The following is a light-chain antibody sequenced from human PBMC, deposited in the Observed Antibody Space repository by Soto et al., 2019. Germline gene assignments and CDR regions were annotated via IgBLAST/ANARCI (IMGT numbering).Light chain of an antibody. CDR2: DAL. J-gene: IGKJ2*01. CDR1: QSVSSY. Sequence: EIVLTQSPATLSLSPGERATLSCRASQSVSSYLAWYQQKPGQAPRLLIYDALNRATGIPARFSGSGSGTDFTLTISSLEPEDFAVYYCQQRSNWPPYTFGQGTKLEIK. V-gene: IGKV3-11*01. CDR3: QQRSNWPPYT.